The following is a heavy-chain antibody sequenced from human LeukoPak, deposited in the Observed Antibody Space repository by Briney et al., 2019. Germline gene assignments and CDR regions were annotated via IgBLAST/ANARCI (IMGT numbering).Heavy chain of an antibody. V-gene: IGHV4-39*07. Sequence: PSETLSLTCTVSGGSISSSSYYWGWIRQPPGKGLEWIGRIYTSGSTNYNPSLKSRVTMSVDTSKNQFSLKLSSVTAADTAVYYCASIMRELSTDNAFDIWGQGTMVTVSS. CDR1: GGSISSSSYY. J-gene: IGHJ3*02. D-gene: IGHD3-16*02. CDR3: ASIMRELSTDNAFDI. CDR2: IYTSGST.